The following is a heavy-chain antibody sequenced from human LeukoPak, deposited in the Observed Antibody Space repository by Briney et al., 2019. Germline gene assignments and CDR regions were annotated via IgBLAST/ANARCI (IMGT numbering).Heavy chain of an antibody. CDR1: GATVSSYA. Sequence: SVKVSYKASGATVSSYAISWVRQAPGQGLEWMGGIIPIFGTANYAQKFQGRVTITADESTSTAYMELSSLRSEDTAVYYCARDFCSSTSCYPYFDYWGQGTLVTVSS. V-gene: IGHV1-69*13. D-gene: IGHD2-2*01. J-gene: IGHJ4*02. CDR3: ARDFCSSTSCYPYFDY. CDR2: IIPIFGTA.